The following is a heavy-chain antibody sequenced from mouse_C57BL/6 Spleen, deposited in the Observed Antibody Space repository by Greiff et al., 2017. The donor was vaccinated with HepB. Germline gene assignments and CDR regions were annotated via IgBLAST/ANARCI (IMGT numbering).Heavy chain of an antibody. J-gene: IGHJ2*01. CDR2: IYPGSGST. Sequence: QVQLQQPGAELVKPGASVKMSCKASGYTFTSYWITWVKQRPGQGLEWIGDIYPGSGSTNYNEKFKSKATLTVDTSSSTAYMQLSSLTSEDSAFYYCARGPITTVVVPFDYWGQGTTLTVSS. CDR3: ARGPITTVVVPFDY. CDR1: GYTFTSYW. D-gene: IGHD1-1*01. V-gene: IGHV1-55*01.